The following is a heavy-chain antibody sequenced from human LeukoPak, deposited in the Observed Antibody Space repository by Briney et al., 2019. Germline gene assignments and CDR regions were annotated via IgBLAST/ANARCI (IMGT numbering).Heavy chain of an antibody. J-gene: IGHJ4*02. D-gene: IGHD4-17*01. V-gene: IGHV3-23*01. CDR2: IRGSGGST. CDR3: AKTSSLWVTTTNGYYFDY. CDR1: GGSFSSFA. Sequence: ETLSLTCAVYGGSFSSFAMRWVRQAPGKGLEWVSTIRGSGGSTYYADSVKGRFTISRDNSKNTLYLQMNSLRAEDTAIYYCAKTSSLWVTTTNGYYFDYWGQGTLVTVSS.